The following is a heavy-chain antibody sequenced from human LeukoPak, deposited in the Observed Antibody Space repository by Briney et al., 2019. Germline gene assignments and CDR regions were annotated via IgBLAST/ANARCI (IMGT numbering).Heavy chain of an antibody. CDR3: ARIRYYYDSSGYYSYYFDY. CDR2: ISAYNGNT. J-gene: IGHJ4*02. V-gene: IGHV1-18*01. Sequence: GASVKVSCKASGYTFTSYGISWVRQAPGQGLEWMGWISAYNGNTNYAQKLQGRVTMTTDTSTSTAYMELRSLRSDDTAVYYCARIRYYYDSSGYYSYYFDYWGRGTLVTVSS. CDR1: GYTFTSYG. D-gene: IGHD3-22*01.